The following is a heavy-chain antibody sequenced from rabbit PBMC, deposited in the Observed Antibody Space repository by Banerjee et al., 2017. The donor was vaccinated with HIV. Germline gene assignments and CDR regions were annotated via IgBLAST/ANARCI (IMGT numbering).Heavy chain of an antibody. J-gene: IGHJ4*01. CDR1: GIDFSSYYY. CDR2: IDNGDGST. D-gene: IGHD2-1*01. Sequence: QSLEESGGGLVKPGASLTLTCTASGIDFSSYYYMCWVRQAPGKGLEWIACIDNGDGSTYYASWAKGRFTISKTSSTTVTLQMTSLTAADTATYFCARSYDYYSYYFRLWGPGTLVTVS. CDR3: ARSYDYYSYYFRL. V-gene: IGHV1S40*01.